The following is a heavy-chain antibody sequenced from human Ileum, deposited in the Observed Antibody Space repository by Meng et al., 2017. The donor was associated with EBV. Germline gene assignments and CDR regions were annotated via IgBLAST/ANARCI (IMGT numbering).Heavy chain of an antibody. CDR2: IYYSGST. CDR3: ARNVPGTSAYYD. J-gene: IGHJ4*02. D-gene: IGHD3-22*01. V-gene: IGHV4-28*01. Sequence: QVQRQESGPGLVKPSDTLSLTCAVSGYSISSTNWWGWIRQPPGKGLEWIGYIYYSGSTSYNPSLKSRVTMSVDTSKNQFSLNLNSVTAVDTAVYYGARNVPGTSAYYDWGQGTLVTVSS. CDR1: GYSISSTNW.